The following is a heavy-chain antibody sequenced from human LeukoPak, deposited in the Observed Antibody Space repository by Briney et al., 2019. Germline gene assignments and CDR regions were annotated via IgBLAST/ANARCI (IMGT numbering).Heavy chain of an antibody. V-gene: IGHV3-64D*06. CDR2: ISSTGGST. J-gene: IGHJ4*02. CDR3: VKECLVIINYYFDY. CDR1: GFTFSNYA. D-gene: IGHD3-22*01. Sequence: GGSLRLSCSASGFTFSNYAMHWVRQAPGKGLEYVTVISSTGGSTYYADSVKGRFTVSRDNSKNTLYLQMSSLRAEDTAVYYCVKECLVIINYYFDYWGQGTLVTVSS.